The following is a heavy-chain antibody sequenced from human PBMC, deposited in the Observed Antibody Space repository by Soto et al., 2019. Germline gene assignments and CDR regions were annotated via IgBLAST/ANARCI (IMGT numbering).Heavy chain of an antibody. Sequence: ASVKVSCKASGYTFTSYGISWVRQAPGQGLEWMGWISAYNGNTNYAQKLQGRVTMTTDTSTSTAYMELRSLRSDDTAVYYCARFLRAVAIQGDYYYGMDVWGQGTTVTVSS. CDR3: ARFLRAVAIQGDYYYGMDV. V-gene: IGHV1-18*01. D-gene: IGHD6-19*01. CDR2: ISAYNGNT. CDR1: GYTFTSYG. J-gene: IGHJ6*02.